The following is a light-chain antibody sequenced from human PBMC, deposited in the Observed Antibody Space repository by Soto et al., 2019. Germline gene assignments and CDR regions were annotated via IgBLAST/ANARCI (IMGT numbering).Light chain of an antibody. J-gene: IGKJ3*01. CDR3: QQYGSSPFT. V-gene: IGKV3-20*01. CDR1: QSVSSSY. Sequence: EIVLTQSPGTLSLSPGERDTLSCRASQSVSSSYLAWYQPKPGQAPRLLIYGASSRATGIPDRFSGSGSGTDFTLTISRLEPEDFAVYYCQQYGSSPFTFGPGTKVDIK. CDR2: GAS.